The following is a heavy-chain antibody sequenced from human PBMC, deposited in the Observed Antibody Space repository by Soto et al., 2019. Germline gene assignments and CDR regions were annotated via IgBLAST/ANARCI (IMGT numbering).Heavy chain of an antibody. CDR3: TTGSDTAMELYYFDY. CDR1: GFTFSNAW. V-gene: IGHV3-15*07. J-gene: IGHJ4*02. D-gene: IGHD5-18*01. CDR2: IKSKTGGGTT. Sequence: GGSLRLSCAASGFTFSNAWMNWVRQAPGKGLEWVGRIKSKTGGGTTDYAAPVKGRFTISRDDSKNTLYLQMNSLKTEDTAVYYCTTGSDTAMELYYFDYWGQGTLVTVSS.